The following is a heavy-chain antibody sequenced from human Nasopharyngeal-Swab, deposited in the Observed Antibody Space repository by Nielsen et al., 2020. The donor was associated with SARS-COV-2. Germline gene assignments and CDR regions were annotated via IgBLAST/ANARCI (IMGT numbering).Heavy chain of an antibody. CDR3: AGLAAHGYFYYYYGMDV. J-gene: IGHJ6*02. Sequence: PGKGLEWIGRVYYGGNTYYNPSLKSRVTISVDTSKNQFSLKLASVTAADTAVYYCAGLAAHGYFYYYYGMDVWGQGTTVTVSS. V-gene: IGHV4-59*05. D-gene: IGHD6-6*01. CDR2: VYYGGNT.